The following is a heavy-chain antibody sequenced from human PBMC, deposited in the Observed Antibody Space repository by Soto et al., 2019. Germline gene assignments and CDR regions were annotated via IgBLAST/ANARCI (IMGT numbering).Heavy chain of an antibody. CDR1: GFTFSSYG. D-gene: IGHD6-13*01. J-gene: IGHJ4*02. V-gene: IGHV3-33*01. CDR3: ARDSSSLHFDY. Sequence: QVQLVESGGGMVQPGRSLRLSCAASGFTFSSYGMHWVRQAPGKGLEWVAVIWYDGSNKYYADSVKGRFTISRDNSKNTLYLQMNSLRAEDTAVYYCARDSSSLHFDYWGQGTLVTVSS. CDR2: IWYDGSNK.